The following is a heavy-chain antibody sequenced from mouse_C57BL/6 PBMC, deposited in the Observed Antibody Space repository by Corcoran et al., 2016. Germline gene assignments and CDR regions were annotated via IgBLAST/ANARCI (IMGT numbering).Heavy chain of an antibody. V-gene: IGHV1-26*01. CDR1: GYTFTDYY. D-gene: IGHD1-1*01. CDR2: INPNNGGT. CDR3: ARYPDLITTVGATGGSDY. Sequence: EVQLQQSGPELVKPGASVKISCKASGYTFTDYYMNWVKQSHGKSLEWIGDINPNNGGTSYNQKFKGKATLTVDKSSSTAYMELRSLTSEDSAGYYCARYPDLITTVGATGGSDYWGQGTTLTVSS. J-gene: IGHJ2*01.